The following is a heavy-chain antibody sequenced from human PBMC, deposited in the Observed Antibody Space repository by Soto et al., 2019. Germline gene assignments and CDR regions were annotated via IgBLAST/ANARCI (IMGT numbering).Heavy chain of an antibody. J-gene: IGHJ4*02. Sequence: GWSLRLSCSSSVFTFSSYAMQWVRQAPGKGLEYVSAISSNGGSTYYADSVKGRFTISRDNSKNTLYLQMSSLRAEDTAVYYCVKYIAARPVWGQGTLVTVSS. V-gene: IGHV3-64D*06. CDR3: VKYIAARPV. CDR2: ISSNGGST. CDR1: VFTFSSYA. D-gene: IGHD6-6*01.